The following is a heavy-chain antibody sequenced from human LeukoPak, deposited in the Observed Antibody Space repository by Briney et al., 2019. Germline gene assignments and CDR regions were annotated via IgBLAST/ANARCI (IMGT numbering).Heavy chain of an antibody. CDR3: ARVVYYYDSSGIDY. D-gene: IGHD3-22*01. CDR2: INHSGST. Sequence: SETLSLTCAVYGGSFSGYYRSWIRQPPGKGLEWIGEINHSGSTNYNPSLKSRVTISVDTSKNQFSLKLSSVTAADTAVYYCARVVYYYDSSGIDYWGQGTLVTVSS. J-gene: IGHJ4*02. V-gene: IGHV4-34*01. CDR1: GGSFSGYY.